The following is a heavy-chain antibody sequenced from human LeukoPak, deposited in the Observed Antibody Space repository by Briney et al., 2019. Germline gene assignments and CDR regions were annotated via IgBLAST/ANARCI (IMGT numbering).Heavy chain of an antibody. CDR2: IFHSGST. D-gene: IGHD5-24*01. CDR3: ARESERWPFGY. V-gene: IGHV4-59*01. J-gene: IGHJ4*02. Sequence: PSETLSLTCTVSGASISSYYWSWIRQPPGKGLEWIGYIFHSGSTNYNPSLKSRVTISVDTSKNQFSLKLSSVTAADTAVYYCARESERWPFGYWGQGTLVAVSS. CDR1: GASISSYY.